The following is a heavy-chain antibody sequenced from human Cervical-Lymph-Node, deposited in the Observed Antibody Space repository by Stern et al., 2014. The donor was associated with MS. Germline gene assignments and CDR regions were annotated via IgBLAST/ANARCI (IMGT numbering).Heavy chain of an antibody. V-gene: IGHV3-7*01. D-gene: IGHD6-19*01. CDR3: TRFLQSGWSDLFDS. CDR1: GSTFSTSW. Sequence: QLVESGGGLVQPGGSQRLSCVASGSTFSTSWMSWVRQAPGKGLEWVANIKRDGSETYYLDSVKGRFTISRDNAKSSLYLEMNSLRAEDTAVYYCTRFLQSGWSDLFDSWGRGTLVTGAS. J-gene: IGHJ5*01. CDR2: IKRDGSET.